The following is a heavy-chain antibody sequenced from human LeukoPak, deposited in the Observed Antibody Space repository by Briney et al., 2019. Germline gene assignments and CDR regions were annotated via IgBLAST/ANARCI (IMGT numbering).Heavy chain of an antibody. Sequence: SETLSLTCTVYSGSISSSSYYWGWIRQPPGKGLEWIGSIRYSGSTYYNPSLKSRVTISVDTSKNQFSLKLSSVTAADTAVYYCADYDFWSGFYYMDVWGKGTTVTVSS. V-gene: IGHV4-39*01. CDR3: ADYDFWSGFYYMDV. D-gene: IGHD3-3*01. J-gene: IGHJ6*03. CDR1: SGSISSSSYY. CDR2: IRYSGST.